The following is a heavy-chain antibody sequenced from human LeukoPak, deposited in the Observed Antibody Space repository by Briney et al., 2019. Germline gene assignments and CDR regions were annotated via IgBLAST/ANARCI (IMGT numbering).Heavy chain of an antibody. Sequence: PGESLKISCKGSGYSFTSYWIGWVRQMPGKGLEWMGIIYPGDSDTRYSPSFQGQVTISADKSISTAYLQWSSLKASDTAMYYCARVLTMVRGFLRGGPYYFDYWGQGTLVTVSS. CDR3: ARVLTMVRGFLRGGPYYFDY. D-gene: IGHD3-10*01. CDR1: GYSFTSYW. CDR2: IYPGDSDT. V-gene: IGHV5-51*01. J-gene: IGHJ4*02.